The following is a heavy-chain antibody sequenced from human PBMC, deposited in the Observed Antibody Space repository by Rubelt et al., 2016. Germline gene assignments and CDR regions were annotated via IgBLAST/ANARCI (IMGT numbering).Heavy chain of an antibody. D-gene: IGHD1-14*01. J-gene: IGHJ4*02. V-gene: IGHV3-21*01. CDR1: GFAFSDYS. Sequence: EVQLVESGGGLVQPGGSLRLSCAASGFAFSDYSMAWVRQAPGKGLEWVSSISSTSIYIFYADSMKCRSTISRDNARNSLYLQLNSLKAEDTAVYYCARDANLNDYWGQGTLVAVSS. CDR2: ISSTSIYI. CDR3: ARDANLNDY.